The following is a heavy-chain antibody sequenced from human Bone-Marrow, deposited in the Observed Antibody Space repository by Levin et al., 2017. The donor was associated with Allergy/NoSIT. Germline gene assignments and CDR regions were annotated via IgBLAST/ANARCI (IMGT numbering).Heavy chain of an antibody. CDR2: ISAGGNYI. J-gene: IGHJ6*02. CDR3: ASWAMYHYDRSAFDYFYYAMDV. Sequence: LSLTCAASGILFSSYDMNWVRQAPGKGLEWVSSISAGGNYIYYADSVKGRFTISRDNAKNSLFLQMNRLRAKDTAEYYGASWAMYHYDRSAFDYFYYAMDVWGQGTTVTVSS. CDR1: GILFSSYD. V-gene: IGHV3-21*01. D-gene: IGHD3-22*01.